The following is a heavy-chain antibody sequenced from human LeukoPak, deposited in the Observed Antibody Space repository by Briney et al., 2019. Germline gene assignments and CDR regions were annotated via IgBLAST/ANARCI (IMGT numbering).Heavy chain of an antibody. CDR3: ARGTISGSRSFDP. J-gene: IGHJ5*02. D-gene: IGHD3-9*01. V-gene: IGHV1-8*03. CDR2: VNPNSGNR. CDR1: GYTFTNYD. Sequence: GASVKVSCKASGYTFTNYDINWVRQATGQGLEWMGWVNPNSGNRGYAQKFQGRLTITRNTSISTACLDLSSLRSDDTAVYYCARGTISGSRSFDPWGQGTLVTVSS.